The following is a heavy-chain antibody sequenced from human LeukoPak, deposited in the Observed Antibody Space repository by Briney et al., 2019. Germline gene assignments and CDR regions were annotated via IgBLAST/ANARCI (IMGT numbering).Heavy chain of an antibody. CDR1: GGSISSYY. CDR3: ARGTESSGNFDYYYYYMDV. V-gene: IGHV4-4*07. D-gene: IGHD4-23*01. Sequence: SETLSLTCTVSGGSISSYYWSWIRQPAGKGLEWIGRIYTSGSTNYNPSLKSRVTMSVDTSKNQFSLKLSSVTAADTAVYYCARGTESSGNFDYYYYYMDVWGKGTTVTVSS. CDR2: IYTSGST. J-gene: IGHJ6*03.